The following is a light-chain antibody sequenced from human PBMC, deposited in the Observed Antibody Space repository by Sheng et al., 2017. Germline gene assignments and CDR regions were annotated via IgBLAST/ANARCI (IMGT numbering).Light chain of an antibody. CDR3: QQDYSTPTWT. J-gene: IGKJ1*01. Sequence: DIQMTQSPSSLSASVGDRVTITCRASQSIDNYLNWYQQKPGKGPKLLIFGASTLQSGVPSRFSGSGSGTDFTLTINSLQPEDFATYFCQQDYSTPTWTFGQGTKVEIK. V-gene: IGKV1-39*01. CDR1: QSIDNY. CDR2: GAS.